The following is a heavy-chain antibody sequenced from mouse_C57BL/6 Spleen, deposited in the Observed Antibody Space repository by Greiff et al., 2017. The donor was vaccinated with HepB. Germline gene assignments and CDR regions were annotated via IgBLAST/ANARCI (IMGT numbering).Heavy chain of an antibody. J-gene: IGHJ2*01. D-gene: IGHD1-1*01. V-gene: IGHV1-61*01. Sequence: QVQLQQSGAELVRPGSSVKLSCKASGYTFTSYWMDWVKQRPGQGLEWIGNIYPSDSETHYNQKFKDKATLTVDKSSSTAYMQLSSLTSEDSAVYYCAREGDYGSSYVGYWGQGTTLTVSS. CDR2: IYPSDSET. CDR3: AREGDYGSSYVGY. CDR1: GYTFTSYW.